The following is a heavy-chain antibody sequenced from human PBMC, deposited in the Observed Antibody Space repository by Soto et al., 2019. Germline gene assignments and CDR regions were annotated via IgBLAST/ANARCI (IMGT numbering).Heavy chain of an antibody. D-gene: IGHD3-22*01. CDR2: INPKSGGT. V-gene: IGHV1-2*02. CDR1: GYTFSAYY. CDR3: AGGGTFAYDTSGYSVY. J-gene: IGHJ4*02. Sequence: ASVKVSCKTSGYTFSAYYMHWVRQAPGQGLEWMGWINPKSGGTLYAQKFQGRVTMTRDTSISTAYMELSRLRSDDTAVYYCAGGGTFAYDTSGYSVYWGQGTLVTVSS.